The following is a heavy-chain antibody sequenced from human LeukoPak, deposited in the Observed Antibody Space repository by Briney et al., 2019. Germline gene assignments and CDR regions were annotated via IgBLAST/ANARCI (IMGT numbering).Heavy chain of an antibody. D-gene: IGHD3-10*01. V-gene: IGHV3-30*02. J-gene: IGHJ6*03. CDR2: IQYDGSNQ. CDR3: ARDLAVWFGDRSTPFRDYYMDV. Sequence: PGGSLRLSCAASGFPFSNYATSWVRQAPGKGLEWVAYIQYDGSNQQYADSVKGRFSISRDRSKNIPYLQMNSLRAEDTAVYYCARDLAVWFGDRSTPFRDYYMDVWGKGTTVTISS. CDR1: GFPFSNYA.